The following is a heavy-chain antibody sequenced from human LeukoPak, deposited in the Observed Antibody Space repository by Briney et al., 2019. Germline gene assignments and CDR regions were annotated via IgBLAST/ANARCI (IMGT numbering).Heavy chain of an antibody. CDR3: TRVFAYSYGDFDN. CDR1: GFTVRNNY. V-gene: IGHV3-66*01. Sequence: GGSLRLSCEASGFTVRNNYMTWVRQAPGKGLEWVSVIYSGGGTYYADSVKDRFTISRDNSKNTLYLQMNSLRVEHSAVYYCTRVFAYSYGDFDNWGQETLVAVSS. D-gene: IGHD5-18*01. J-gene: IGHJ4*02. CDR2: IYSGGGT.